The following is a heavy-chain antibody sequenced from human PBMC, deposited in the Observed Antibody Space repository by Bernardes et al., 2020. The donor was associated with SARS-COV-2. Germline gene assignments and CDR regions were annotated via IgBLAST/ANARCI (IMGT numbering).Heavy chain of an antibody. D-gene: IGHD6-6*01. CDR3: ATRARRYSSSSPYYYYGMDV. V-gene: IGHV1-2*02. J-gene: IGHJ6*02. Sequence: ASVKVSCKASGYTFTGYYMHWVRQAPGQGLEWMGWINPNSGGTNYAQKFQGRVTMTRDTSISTAYMELSRLRSDDTAVYYCATRARRYSSSSPYYYYGMDVWGQGTTVTVSS. CDR2: INPNSGGT. CDR1: GYTFTGYY.